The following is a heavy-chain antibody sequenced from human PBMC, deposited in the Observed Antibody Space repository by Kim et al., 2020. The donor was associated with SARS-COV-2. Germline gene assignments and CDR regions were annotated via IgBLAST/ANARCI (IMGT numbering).Heavy chain of an antibody. CDR1: GFTFSSYA. CDR2: ISGSGGST. Sequence: GGSLRLSCAASGFTFSSYAMSWVRQAPGKGLEWVSAISGSGGSTYYADSVKGRFTISRDNSKNTLYLQMNSLRAEDTAVNYCAKGRQQLVARAFDYWGQGTLVTVSS. J-gene: IGHJ4*02. V-gene: IGHV3-23*01. D-gene: IGHD6-13*01. CDR3: AKGRQQLVARAFDY.